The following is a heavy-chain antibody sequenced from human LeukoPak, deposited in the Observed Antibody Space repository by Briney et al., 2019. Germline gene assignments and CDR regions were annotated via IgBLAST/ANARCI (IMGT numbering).Heavy chain of an antibody. Sequence: SETLSLICAVYGGSFSGYYWSWIRQPPGKGLEWIGEINHSGGTNYNPSLKSRVTISVDTSKNQFSLKLSSVTAADTAVYYCARWRQNGYYYYYYYMDVWGKGTTVTVSS. CDR3: ARWRQNGYYYYYYYMDV. D-gene: IGHD1-1*01. CDR2: INHSGGT. V-gene: IGHV4-34*01. J-gene: IGHJ6*03. CDR1: GGSFSGYY.